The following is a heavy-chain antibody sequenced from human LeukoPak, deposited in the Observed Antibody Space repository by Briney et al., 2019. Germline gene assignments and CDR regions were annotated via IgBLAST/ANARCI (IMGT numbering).Heavy chain of an antibody. D-gene: IGHD5-18*01. CDR3: GRGYNYALDY. CDR2: TYYRSNWNY. CDR1: GDSVSSGSAG. V-gene: IGHV6-1*01. Sequence: SQTLSLTCGISGDSVSSGSAGWNWVRQSPSRGLEWLGVTYYRSNWNYVYAVSVKSRITISPDTSKNQFSLHLNSVTPDDTAVYYCGRGYNYALDYWGQGTLVTVSS. J-gene: IGHJ4*02.